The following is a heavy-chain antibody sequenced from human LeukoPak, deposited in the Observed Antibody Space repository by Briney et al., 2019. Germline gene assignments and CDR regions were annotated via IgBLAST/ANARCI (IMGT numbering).Heavy chain of an antibody. D-gene: IGHD3-10*01. CDR2: ISGSGGST. Sequence: GGSLRLSCAASGFTFSSYAMSWVRQAPGKGLEWVSAISGSGGSTYYADSVKGRFTNSRDNSKNTLYLQMNSLRAEDTAVYYCAKDLWFGEENWFDPWGQGTLVTVSS. V-gene: IGHV3-23*01. CDR1: GFTFSSYA. J-gene: IGHJ5*02. CDR3: AKDLWFGEENWFDP.